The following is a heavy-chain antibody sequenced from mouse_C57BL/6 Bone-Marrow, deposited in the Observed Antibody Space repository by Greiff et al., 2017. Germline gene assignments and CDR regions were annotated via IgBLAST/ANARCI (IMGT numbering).Heavy chain of an antibody. D-gene: IGHD2-3*01. CDR1: GFTFSSYG. CDR2: ISSGGSYT. J-gene: IGHJ4*01. CDR3: ARHDGFYYYAMDY. V-gene: IGHV5-6*01. Sequence: EVKLMESGGDLVKPGGSLKLSCAASGFTFSSYGMSWVRQTPDKRLEWVATISSGGSYTYYPDSVKGRFTISRDNAKNTLYLQMSSLKSEDTAMXYCARHDGFYYYAMDYWGQGTSVTVSS.